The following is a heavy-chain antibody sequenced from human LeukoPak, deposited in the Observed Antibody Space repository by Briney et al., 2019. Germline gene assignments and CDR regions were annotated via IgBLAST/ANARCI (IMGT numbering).Heavy chain of an antibody. CDR2: IYSSGST. V-gene: IGHV3-53*01. D-gene: IGHD2-15*01. J-gene: IGHJ4*02. CDR1: GFTVSSNY. Sequence: PGGSLRLSCAASGFTVSSNYMSWVRQAPGKGLEWVSVIYSSGSTYYADSVKGRFTISRDNSKNTLYLQMNSLRADDTAVYHCARDRGGPEGDWGQGTLVTVSS. CDR3: ARDRGGPEGD.